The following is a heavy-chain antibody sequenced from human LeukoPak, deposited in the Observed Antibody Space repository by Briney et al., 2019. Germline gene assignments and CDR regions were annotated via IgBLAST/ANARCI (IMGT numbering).Heavy chain of an antibody. V-gene: IGHV3-23*01. J-gene: IGHJ4*02. D-gene: IGHD1-26*01. CDR1: GFSFSSYA. CDR2: ISGSGDAA. CDR3: AKSRGESRGASNY. Sequence: PGGSLRLSCAASGFSFSSYAMNWVRQAPGKGLEWVSFISGSGDAAHYADSVKGRFTISRDNSKNTLHLQMNSLRAEDTAVYYCAKSRGESRGASNYWGQGTLVTVSS.